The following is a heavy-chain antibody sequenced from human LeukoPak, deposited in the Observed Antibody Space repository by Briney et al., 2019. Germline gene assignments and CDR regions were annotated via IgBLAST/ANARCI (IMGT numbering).Heavy chain of an antibody. CDR3: ARGSIAVAVGKYYFDY. CDR1: GFTYSSFA. D-gene: IGHD6-19*01. V-gene: IGHV3-30*04. CDR2: ISYDGSAK. J-gene: IGHJ4*02. Sequence: DPGGSLRLSCAASGFTYSSFAMHWVRQAPGKGLEWVAIISYDGSAKYYADSVKGRFTISRDNSKNTLYLQMNSLRAEDTAVYYCARGSIAVAVGKYYFDYWGQGALVTVSS.